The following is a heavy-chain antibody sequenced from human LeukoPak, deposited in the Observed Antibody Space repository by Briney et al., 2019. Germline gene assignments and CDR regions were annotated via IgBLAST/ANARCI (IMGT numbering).Heavy chain of an antibody. J-gene: IGHJ4*02. D-gene: IGHD3-10*01. CDR1: GFTFSDYY. Sequence: GGSLRLSCAASGFTFSDYYMSWIRQAPGKGLEWVSYISSSGSTIYYADSVKGRFTISRDNAKNSVYLQMNSLRAEDTAVYYCARLSGMVRGPEAIYYFDYWGQGTLVTVSS. CDR3: ARLSGMVRGPEAIYYFDY. CDR2: ISSSGSTI. V-gene: IGHV3-11*04.